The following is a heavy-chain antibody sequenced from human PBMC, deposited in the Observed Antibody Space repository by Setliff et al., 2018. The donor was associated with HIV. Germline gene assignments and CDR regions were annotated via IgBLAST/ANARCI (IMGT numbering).Heavy chain of an antibody. D-gene: IGHD2-2*01. CDR3: ARLPGYCSSTGCQGYFDY. V-gene: IGHV4-39*01. CDR2: IYYSGST. Sequence: PSETLSLTCTVSGGSISSSSYYWGWIRQPPEKGLEWIGNIYYSGSTYYNPSLKSRVTISVATSKKQFSLKLSSVTASDTAVYYCARLPGYCSSTGCQGYFDYW. CDR1: GGSISSSSYY. J-gene: IGHJ4*03.